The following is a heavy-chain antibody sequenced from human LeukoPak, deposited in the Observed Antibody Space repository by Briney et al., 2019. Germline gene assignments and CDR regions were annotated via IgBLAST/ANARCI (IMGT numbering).Heavy chain of an antibody. J-gene: IGHJ6*03. CDR3: ARKGSGSHYYYYMDV. CDR2: INWNGGST. Sequence: GSLRLSCAASGFTFDDYGMSWVRQAPGKGLEWVSGINWNGGSTGYADSVKGRFTISRDNAKNSLYLQMNSLRAEDTALYYCARKGSGSHYYYYMDVWGKGATVTVSS. D-gene: IGHD3-10*01. V-gene: IGHV3-20*04. CDR1: GFTFDDYG.